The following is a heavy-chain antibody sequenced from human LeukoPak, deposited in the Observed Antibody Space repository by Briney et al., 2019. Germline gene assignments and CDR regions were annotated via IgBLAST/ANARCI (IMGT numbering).Heavy chain of an antibody. CDR3: ARDLAYSRLDY. J-gene: IGHJ4*02. CDR1: VFPFDDYP. V-gene: IGHV3-9*01. CDR2: ISSNGYSV. D-gene: IGHD5-18*01. Sequence: GGSVRLSCAASVFPFDDYPIHWVRHAPGKGLEWVSGISSNGYSVGYADSVKGRFSISRDSAKNSLYLQMNSLRVEDTAFYYCARDLAYSRLDYWGQGMLVTVSS.